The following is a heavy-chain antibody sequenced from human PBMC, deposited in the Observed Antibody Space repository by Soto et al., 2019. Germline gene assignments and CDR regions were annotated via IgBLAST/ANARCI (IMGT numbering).Heavy chain of an antibody. V-gene: IGHV4-31*01. CDR2: IYYSGKT. D-gene: IGHD4-17*01. J-gene: IGHJ6*02. CDR3: ARDPSYGDYSYYGMDV. CDR1: GGSISSGGYY. Sequence: QVQLQESGPGLVKPSQTLSLKCTVSGGSISSGGYYWTWIRQRPGKGLEWIGSIYYSGKTYYSPSLKSLVTISVDTSKNHFSLRLTSVTAADTAVYYCARDPSYGDYSYYGMDVWGQGTTVTVSS.